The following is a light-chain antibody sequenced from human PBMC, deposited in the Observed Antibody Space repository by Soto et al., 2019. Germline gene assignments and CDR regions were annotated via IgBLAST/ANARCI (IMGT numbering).Light chain of an antibody. CDR2: DVS. V-gene: IGLV2-14*01. J-gene: IGLJ1*01. CDR1: SSDVGAYNY. Sequence: QSVLTXPASVSGYPGQSITISCTGASSDVGAYNYVAWCQQHPGKGPKLLIYDVSNRPSGFSSRFSGSKSGNTASLTISGLRAEDEADYFCSSYTTSSTYVFGTGTKVTVL. CDR3: SSYTTSSTYV.